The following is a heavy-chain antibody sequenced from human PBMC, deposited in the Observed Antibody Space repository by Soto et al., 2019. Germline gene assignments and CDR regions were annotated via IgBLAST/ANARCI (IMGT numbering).Heavy chain of an antibody. CDR3: VRAGTGLKLDY. Sequence: EVQLVESGGGLVQPGGSLRLSCAASGFSFSDHYMDWVRQASGKGLEWVGRIRNKANSYTAEYAASVKGRFTVSRDDSKNSLYLEMNSLKIEETALYYCVRAGTGLKLDYWGQGTLVTVSS. J-gene: IGHJ4*02. V-gene: IGHV3-72*01. CDR2: IRNKANSYTA. D-gene: IGHD3-9*01. CDR1: GFSFSDHY.